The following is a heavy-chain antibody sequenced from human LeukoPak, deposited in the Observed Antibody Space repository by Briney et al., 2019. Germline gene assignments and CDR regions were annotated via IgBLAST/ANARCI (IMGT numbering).Heavy chain of an antibody. CDR1: GFSFRSYW. CDR2: IKQDASEK. D-gene: IGHD5-12*01. Sequence: GSLRLSCGASGFSFRSYWMSWVRQAPGKGLEWVANIKQDASEKFYVDSVKGRFTISRDNGKNSLYLQMSSLRVEDTAVYFCARDGYPFDFWGQGILVTVSS. V-gene: IGHV3-7*05. CDR3: ARDGYPFDF. J-gene: IGHJ4*02.